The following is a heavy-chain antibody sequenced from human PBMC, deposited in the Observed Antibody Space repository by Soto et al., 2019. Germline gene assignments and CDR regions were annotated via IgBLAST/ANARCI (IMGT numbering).Heavy chain of an antibody. CDR1: GYTFIHYY. CDR3: ARSLLQGDF. CDR2: INPNGGST. Sequence: QVQLVQSGAEVKKPGASVKISCKASGYTFIHYYIHWVRQAPGQGLEWMAIINPNGGSTNYAQKSQSRVTVTSDTSTTTVSMALNRLDSDATAVYCCARSLLQGDFWAQGTLVNVSP. D-gene: IGHD2-21*01. V-gene: IGHV1-46*01. J-gene: IGHJ4*02.